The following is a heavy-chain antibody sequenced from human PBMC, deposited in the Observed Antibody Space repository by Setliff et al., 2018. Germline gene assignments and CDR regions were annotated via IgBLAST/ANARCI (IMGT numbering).Heavy chain of an antibody. CDR1: GGSFRGLY. J-gene: IGHJ4*02. Sequence: PSETLSLTCAVYGGSFRGLYWTWIRQPPGKGLEWIGEINHSGSSVYNPSLESRVSISVDTSKNQISLNLNSVTVADTAVYYCARQIRPGIALTGGLDYWGQGARVTVSS. V-gene: IGHV4-34*01. CDR3: ARQIRPGIALTGGLDY. D-gene: IGHD2-8*02. CDR2: INHSGSS.